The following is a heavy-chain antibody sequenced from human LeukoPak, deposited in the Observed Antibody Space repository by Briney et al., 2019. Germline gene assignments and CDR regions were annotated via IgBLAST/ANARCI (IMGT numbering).Heavy chain of an antibody. Sequence: SETLSLTCTVSGGSISSYYWSWIRQPPGKGLEWIGNIYYSGSTNYNPSLKSRATISVDTSKSQFSLKVSSVTAADTAIYYCARHTYARPFDSWGQGTPVTVSS. CDR2: IYYSGST. J-gene: IGHJ4*02. CDR3: ARHTYARPFDS. CDR1: GGSISSYY. D-gene: IGHD6-6*01. V-gene: IGHV4-59*08.